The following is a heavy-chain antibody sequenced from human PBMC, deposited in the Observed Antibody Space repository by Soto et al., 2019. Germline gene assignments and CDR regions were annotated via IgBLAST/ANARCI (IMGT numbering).Heavy chain of an antibody. J-gene: IGHJ6*03. Sequence: QVQLVESGGGVVQPGRSLRVSCTASGFTISSYGMHWVRQAPGKGLEWVAVISYDGSNKYYADSVKGRFTISRDDSKNTLYLQMNSLSAEDTAVYYCARRGGLVDPYYFYYYMDVWGKGTTVTVSS. CDR2: ISYDGSNK. D-gene: IGHD6-19*01. V-gene: IGHV3-30*03. CDR1: GFTISSYG. CDR3: ARRGGLVDPYYFYYYMDV.